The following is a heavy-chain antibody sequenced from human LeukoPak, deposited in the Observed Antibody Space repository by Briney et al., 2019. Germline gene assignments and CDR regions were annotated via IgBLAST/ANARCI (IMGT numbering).Heavy chain of an antibody. D-gene: IGHD2-21*02. CDR3: ALIEGDDFLDN. J-gene: IGHJ4*02. V-gene: IGHV1-18*01. Sequence: ASVKVSCKSSVNIFPKFGVNWVRRAPGRGLEWKGWISAYTGNTFYATRVQDRVTMTTDTSTNTAYMELRSLRSDDTAFYYCALIEGDDFLDNWGQGTLVTVSS. CDR2: ISAYTGNT. CDR1: VNIFPKFG.